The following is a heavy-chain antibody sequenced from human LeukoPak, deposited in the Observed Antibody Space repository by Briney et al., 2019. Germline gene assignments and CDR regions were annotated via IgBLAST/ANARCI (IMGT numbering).Heavy chain of an antibody. V-gene: IGHV1-69*04. CDR1: VGTFSSYA. D-gene: IGHD3-22*01. J-gene: IGHJ4*02. CDR2: IIPILGIA. Sequence: GASVKVSCKASVGTFSSYAISWVRQAPGQGLEWMGRIIPILGIANYAQKFQGRVTITADKSTSTAYMELSSLRSEDTAVYYCARSGLVEGYYYDSIDYFDYWGQGTLVTVSS. CDR3: ARSGLVEGYYYDSIDYFDY.